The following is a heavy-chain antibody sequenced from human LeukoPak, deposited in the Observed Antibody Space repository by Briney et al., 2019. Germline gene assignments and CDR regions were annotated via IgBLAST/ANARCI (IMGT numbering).Heavy chain of an antibody. Sequence: GASVKVSCKSSGYTFTSYGISWVRQAPGHGLEWVGWISAYNGNVNYAQKLQGRVTMTTDPSTSTAYVELRSLRSDDTAVYYCARETTPRYDSSGYRPPLFDYWGQGTLVTVSS. CDR1: GYTFTSYG. J-gene: IGHJ4*02. CDR2: ISAYNGNV. V-gene: IGHV1-18*01. D-gene: IGHD3-22*01. CDR3: ARETTPRYDSSGYRPPLFDY.